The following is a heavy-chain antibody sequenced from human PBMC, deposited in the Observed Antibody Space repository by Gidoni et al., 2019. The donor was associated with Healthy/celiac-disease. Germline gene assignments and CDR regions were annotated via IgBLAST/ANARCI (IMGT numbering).Heavy chain of an antibody. CDR2: IYYSGST. D-gene: IGHD6-19*01. V-gene: IGHV4-39*01. Sequence: QMQLQESGPGLVKPSETLSLTCTVSGGSISSSSYYWGWIRHPPGRGLECIGSIYYSGSTYYNPSFKSRVTISVDTSKNQFSLKLSSVTAADTAVYYCARRAVAGWFDPWGQGTLVTVSS. CDR3: ARRAVAGWFDP. CDR1: GGSISSSSYY. J-gene: IGHJ5*02.